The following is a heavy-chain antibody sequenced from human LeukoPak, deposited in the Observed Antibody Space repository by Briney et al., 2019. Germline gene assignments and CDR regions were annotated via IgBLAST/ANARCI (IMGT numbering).Heavy chain of an antibody. CDR2: ISYDGSNK. Sequence: GGSLRLSCTASGFTFSSYGMNWVRQAPGKGLEWVAVISYDGSNKYYADSVKGRFTISRDNSKNTLYLQMNSLRAEDTAVYYCARDNGAAAPFDYWGQGTLVTVSS. J-gene: IGHJ4*02. CDR1: GFTFSSYG. V-gene: IGHV3-30*03. CDR3: ARDNGAAAPFDY. D-gene: IGHD6-13*01.